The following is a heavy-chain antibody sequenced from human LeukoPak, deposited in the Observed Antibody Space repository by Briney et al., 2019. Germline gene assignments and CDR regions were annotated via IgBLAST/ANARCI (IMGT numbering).Heavy chain of an antibody. Sequence: SETLSLTCTVSGGSISSYYWSWIRQPPGKGLEWIGSIYYSGSTYYNPSLKSRVTISVDTSKNQFSLKLSSVTAADTAVYYCARQAYDSSGYYLGWGQGTLVTVSS. CDR2: IYYSGST. D-gene: IGHD3-22*01. J-gene: IGHJ4*02. CDR1: GGSISSYY. CDR3: ARQAYDSSGYYLG. V-gene: IGHV4-39*01.